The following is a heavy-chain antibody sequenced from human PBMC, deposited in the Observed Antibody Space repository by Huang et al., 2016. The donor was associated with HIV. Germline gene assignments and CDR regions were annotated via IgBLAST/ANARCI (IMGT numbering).Heavy chain of an antibody. Sequence: EVQLVESGGGLVKPGGYLRLYCAASGLICSNAWMSWFRQAQGEGLEWVGRIKSITDVGKTDYAAPVKGRFTISRDDSKNTLYLQMNSLKTEDTAVYYCTTESESSGWTMDHDAFDIWGQGTMVTVSS. CDR3: TTESESSGWTMDHDAFDI. D-gene: IGHD6-19*01. J-gene: IGHJ3*02. V-gene: IGHV3-15*01. CDR1: GLICSNAW. CDR2: IKSITDVGKT.